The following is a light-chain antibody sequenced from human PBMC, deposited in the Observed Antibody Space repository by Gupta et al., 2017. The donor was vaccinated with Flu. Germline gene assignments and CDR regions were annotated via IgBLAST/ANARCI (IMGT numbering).Light chain of an antibody. J-gene: IGLJ3*02. Sequence: QSVLSQPPSASGTPGPRVTIPCSGSSSNIGSNTVNWYQQLPGTAPKLLIYSNNQRPSRVPDRFSGSKSGTSASLAISGLQSEDEADYYCAAWDDSLNGRVFGGGTKLTVL. CDR2: SNN. CDR1: SSNIGSNT. CDR3: AAWDDSLNGRV. V-gene: IGLV1-44*01.